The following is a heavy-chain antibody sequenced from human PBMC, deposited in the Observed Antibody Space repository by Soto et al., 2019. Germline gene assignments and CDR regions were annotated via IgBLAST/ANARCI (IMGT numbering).Heavy chain of an antibody. J-gene: IGHJ4*02. CDR2: ISGSGDDT. Sequence: GGSLRLSCVASGFTFSNFAMAWVRQAPGEGLEWVSAISGSGDDTFYADSMKGRFTISRDNSKDTPYLQINSLRAEDTAVYYCANPIPKTGTTFGFWGQGTLVTVSS. CDR1: GFTFSNFA. V-gene: IGHV3-23*01. D-gene: IGHD1-1*01. CDR3: ANPIPKTGTTFGF.